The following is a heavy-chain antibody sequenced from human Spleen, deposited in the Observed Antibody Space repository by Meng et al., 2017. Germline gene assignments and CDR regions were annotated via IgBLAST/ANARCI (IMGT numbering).Heavy chain of an antibody. CDR1: GGSISSNNYY. V-gene: IGHV4-39*07. D-gene: IGHD5-18*01. Sequence: GSLRLSCTVSGGSISSNNYYWGWIRQPPGKGLEWIGRIYYSGSTYYNPSLKSRVTISVDTSKNQFSLKLGSVTAADTAVYYCARFGHGGYSYGYAYYYGMDVWGQGTTVTVSS. J-gene: IGHJ6*02. CDR2: IYYSGST. CDR3: ARFGHGGYSYGYAYYYGMDV.